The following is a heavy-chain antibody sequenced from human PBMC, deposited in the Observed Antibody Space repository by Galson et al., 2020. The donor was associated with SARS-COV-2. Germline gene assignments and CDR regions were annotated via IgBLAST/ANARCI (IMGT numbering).Heavy chain of an antibody. CDR3: ARLGGSGWSRDY. CDR1: GFTFSSYW. V-gene: IGHV3-7*01. J-gene: IGHJ4*02. D-gene: IGHD6-19*01. CDR2: IKEDGSEK. Sequence: GGSLRLSCAASGFTFSSYWMSWVRQAPGKGLEWVANIKEDGSEKHYVGSVKGRSTISRDNAKNSLYLQMNSLTAEDTAVYYCARLGGSGWSRDYWGQGTLVTVSS.